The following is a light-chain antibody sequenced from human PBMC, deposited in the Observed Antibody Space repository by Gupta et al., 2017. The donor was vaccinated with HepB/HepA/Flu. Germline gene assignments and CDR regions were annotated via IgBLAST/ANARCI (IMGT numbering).Light chain of an antibody. CDR3: QQRSNWPIT. CDR2: DAS. Sequence: EIVLTQSPATLSLSPGEGATLSCRASQSVGSYLAWYHQKPGQAPRLLIYDASNRATGIPARFSGSGSVTDFTLTISSLEPEDFAVYYCQQRSNWPITFGQGTRLEIK. V-gene: IGKV3-11*01. CDR1: QSVGSY. J-gene: IGKJ5*01.